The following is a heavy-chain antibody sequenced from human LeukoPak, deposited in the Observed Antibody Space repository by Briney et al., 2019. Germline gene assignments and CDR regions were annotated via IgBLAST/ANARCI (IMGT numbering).Heavy chain of an antibody. Sequence: SETLSLTCTVSGGSISSSSYYWGWIRQPPGKGLEWIGSIYHSGSTYYNPSLKGRVTISVDTSKNQFSLKLSSVTAADTAVYYCARQMGNMVRGVINWFDPWGQGTLVTVSS. J-gene: IGHJ5*02. CDR2: IYHSGST. V-gene: IGHV4-39*01. D-gene: IGHD3-10*01. CDR3: ARQMGNMVRGVINWFDP. CDR1: GGSISSSSYY.